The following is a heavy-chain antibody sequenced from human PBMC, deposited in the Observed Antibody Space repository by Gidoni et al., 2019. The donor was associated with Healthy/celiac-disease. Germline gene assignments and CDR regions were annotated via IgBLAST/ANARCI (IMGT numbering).Heavy chain of an antibody. CDR3: ARGAWGGNWFDP. J-gene: IGHJ5*02. CDR1: GGSFSGYY. CDR2: INHSGST. V-gene: IGHV4-34*01. D-gene: IGHD7-27*01. Sequence: QVQLQQWGAGLLKPSATLSLTCAVYGGSFSGYYWSWIRQPPGKGLEWIGEINHSGSTNYNPSLKSRVTISVDTSKNQFSLKLSAVTAADTAVYYCARGAWGGNWFDPWGQGTLVTVSS.